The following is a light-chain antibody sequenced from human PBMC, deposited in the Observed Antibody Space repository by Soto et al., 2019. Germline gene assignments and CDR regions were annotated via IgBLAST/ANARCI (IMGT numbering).Light chain of an antibody. V-gene: IGKV3-15*01. CDR3: QQYNDWPRT. CDR1: QSVSSN. Sequence: ETVMTQSPATLSLSPGETATLYCRASQSVSSNLAWYQQKPGQTPRLLIYGASTRAPGIPARFSGSGSGTEFTLTISGPQSEDFAVYYCQQYNDWPRTFGPGTKVDIK. CDR2: GAS. J-gene: IGKJ3*01.